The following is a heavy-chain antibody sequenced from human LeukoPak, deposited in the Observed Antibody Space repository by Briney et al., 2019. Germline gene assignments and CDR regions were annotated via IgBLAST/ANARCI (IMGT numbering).Heavy chain of an antibody. CDR1: GYTFTGYY. Sequence: ASVKVSCKASGYTFTGYYMHWVRQAPGQGLEWMGWINPNSGGTNYAQKFQGRVTMTRDTSISTAYMELSRLRSDDTAVYYCARTGIVATIFSGLNYWGQGTLVTVSS. V-gene: IGHV1-2*02. CDR3: ARTGIVATIFSGLNY. J-gene: IGHJ4*02. CDR2: INPNSGGT. D-gene: IGHD5-12*01.